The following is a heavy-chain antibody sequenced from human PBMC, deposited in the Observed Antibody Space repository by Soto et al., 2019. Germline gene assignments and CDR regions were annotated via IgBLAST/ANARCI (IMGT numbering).Heavy chain of an antibody. D-gene: IGHD1-26*01. CDR2: IYYSGST. V-gene: IGHV4-39*01. CDR1: GGSISSSSYY. Sequence: SETLSLTCTVSGGSISSSSYYWGWIRQPPGKGLEWIGTIYYSGSTYYNPPLKSRVTISVDTSKNQFSLKLSSVTAADTAVYYCARPGKGFYYYYYMDVWGKGTTVTVSS. CDR3: ARPGKGFYYYYYMDV. J-gene: IGHJ6*03.